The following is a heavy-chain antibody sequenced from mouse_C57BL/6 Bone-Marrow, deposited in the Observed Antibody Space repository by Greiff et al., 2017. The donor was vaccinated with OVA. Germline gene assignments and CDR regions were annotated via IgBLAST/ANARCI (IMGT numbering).Heavy chain of an antibody. V-gene: IGHV14-3*01. D-gene: IGHD1-1*01. Sequence: EVQLQESVAELVRPGASVTLSCTASGFNIKNTYMHWVKQRPEQGLEWIGRIDPANDNTKYAPKFQGQATMTEDKSHNTAYLQLSSLSAKDTAVYCCARGNFGSSYYAMDYWGQGTSVTVSS. CDR3: ARGNFGSSYYAMDY. CDR1: GFNIKNTY. J-gene: IGHJ4*01. CDR2: IDPANDNT.